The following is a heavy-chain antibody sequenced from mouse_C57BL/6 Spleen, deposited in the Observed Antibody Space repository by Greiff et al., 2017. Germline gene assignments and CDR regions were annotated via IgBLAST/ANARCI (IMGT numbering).Heavy chain of an antibody. CDR2: IDPSDSYT. Sequence: VQLQQPGAELVMPGASVKLSCKASGYTFTSYWMHWVKQRPGQGLEWIGEIDPSDSYTNYNQKFKGKSTLTVDKSSSTAYMQLSSLTSEDSAVYYCARSGTAQATPYAMDYWGQGTSVTVAS. CDR3: ARSGTAQATPYAMDY. CDR1: GYTFTSYW. J-gene: IGHJ4*01. D-gene: IGHD3-2*02. V-gene: IGHV1-69*01.